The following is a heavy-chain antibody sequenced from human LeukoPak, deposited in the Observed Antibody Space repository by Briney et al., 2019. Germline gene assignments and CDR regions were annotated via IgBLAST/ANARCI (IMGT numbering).Heavy chain of an antibody. CDR3: ASSDNYGGDAFDI. CDR2: TYYRSKWYN. V-gene: IGHV6-1*01. D-gene: IGHD4/OR15-4a*01. Sequence: SQTLPLTCAISGDSVSSKSAAWNWIRQSPSRGLEWLGRTYYRSKWYNDYAVSVKGRITINPDTSKNQFSLQLNSVTPEDTAVYYCASSDNYGGDAFDIWGQGTMVIVSS. J-gene: IGHJ3*02. CDR1: GDSVSSKSAA.